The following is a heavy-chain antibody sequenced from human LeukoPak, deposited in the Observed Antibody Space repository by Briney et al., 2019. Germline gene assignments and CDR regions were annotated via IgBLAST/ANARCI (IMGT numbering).Heavy chain of an antibody. V-gene: IGHV3-21*01. D-gene: IGHD3-22*01. Sequence: PGGSLRLSCAASGFTFNSYTMNWVRQAPGKGLEWVSSISSSSRSSYMYYADSVKGRFTISRDNAKNSLYLQMNSLRAEDTAVYYCARDRSGDTMIYDYWGQGTLVTVSS. CDR3: ARDRSGDTMIYDY. CDR2: ISSSSRSSYM. CDR1: GFTFNSYT. J-gene: IGHJ4*02.